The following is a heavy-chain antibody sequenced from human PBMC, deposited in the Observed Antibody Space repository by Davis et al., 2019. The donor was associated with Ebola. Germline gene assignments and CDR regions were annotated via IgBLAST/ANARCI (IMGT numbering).Heavy chain of an antibody. D-gene: IGHD7-27*01. Sequence: ASVKVSCKASGYTFTGYYIHWVRQAPGQGLEWMGWINPKSGGTYSAQKFQGRVSLTRDTSTSTVHMDLSSLISEDTAIYYCASGEFVDFWGQGTLVTVSS. CDR2: INPKSGGT. V-gene: IGHV1-2*02. CDR1: GYTFTGYY. J-gene: IGHJ4*02. CDR3: ASGEFVDF.